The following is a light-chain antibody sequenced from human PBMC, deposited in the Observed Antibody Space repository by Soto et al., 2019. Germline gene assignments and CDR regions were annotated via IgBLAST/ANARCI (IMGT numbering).Light chain of an antibody. CDR2: DVS. V-gene: IGLV2-14*01. J-gene: IGLJ1*01. Sequence: QSALTQPASVSGSPGQSITISCTGTSSDVGAYNYVSWFQQYPGKAPKLMIYDVSNRPSGVSNRFSGSKSGNTASLTISGLKAEDEADYYCCSDTSSSTYVFGTGTKVTVL. CDR3: CSDTSSSTYV. CDR1: SSDVGAYNY.